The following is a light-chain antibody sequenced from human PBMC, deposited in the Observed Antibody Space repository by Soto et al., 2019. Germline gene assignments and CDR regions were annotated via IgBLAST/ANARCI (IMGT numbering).Light chain of an antibody. CDR2: LGS. Sequence: DIVMTQSPLSLPVTPGEPASISCRSSQSLLHSNGYNYLDWYLQKPGQSPQLLIYLGSNRSSGVPDKCNGSGSGRAVTLTISRVEAEDVGVYYGMQALETPYTFGQGTKLEIK. J-gene: IGKJ2*01. CDR1: QSLLHSNGYNY. CDR3: MQALETPYT. V-gene: IGKV2-28*01.